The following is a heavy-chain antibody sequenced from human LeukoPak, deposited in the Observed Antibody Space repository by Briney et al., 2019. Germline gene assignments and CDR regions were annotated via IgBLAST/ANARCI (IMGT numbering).Heavy chain of an antibody. D-gene: IGHD3-3*01. Sequence: PGGSLRLSCAASGFTFSSYWMSWVRQAPGKGLEWVANIKQDGSEKYYVDSVKGRFTISRDNAKNSLYLQMNSLRAEDTAVYYCARDRQRYYDFWSGYPPVIDYWGQGTLVTVSS. J-gene: IGHJ4*02. CDR1: GFTFSSYW. CDR3: ARDRQRYYDFWSGYPPVIDY. CDR2: IKQDGSEK. V-gene: IGHV3-7*01.